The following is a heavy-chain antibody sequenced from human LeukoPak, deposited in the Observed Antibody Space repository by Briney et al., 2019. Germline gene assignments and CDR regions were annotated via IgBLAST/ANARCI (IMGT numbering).Heavy chain of an antibody. J-gene: IGHJ4*02. Sequence: PGGSLRLSCAASVFTFSIYAMHWVRQAPGEGLEWVTVISYDGSNKYYADSVKGRFTISRDNSKNTLYLQMNRLRAEDTAVYYCARGTVWFGELLSLDYWGQGTLVTVSS. CDR1: VFTFSIYA. V-gene: IGHV3-30*04. CDR3: ARGTVWFGELLSLDY. D-gene: IGHD3-10*01. CDR2: ISYDGSNK.